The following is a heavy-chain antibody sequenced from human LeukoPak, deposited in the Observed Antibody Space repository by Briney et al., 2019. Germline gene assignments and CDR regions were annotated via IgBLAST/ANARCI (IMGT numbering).Heavy chain of an antibody. J-gene: IGHJ4*02. CDR2: FYYSGST. V-gene: IGHV4-39*01. D-gene: IGHD4-17*01. Sequence: PSETLSLTCTVSGGSISSSSYFWGWIRQPPGKGLEWIGSFYYSGSTYYNPSLKSRVTISIDTSKNQFSLKLSSVTAADTAVYYCARHLGNTTVTTWGFDYWGQGTLVTVSS. CDR1: GGSISSSSYF. CDR3: ARHLGNTTVTTWGFDY.